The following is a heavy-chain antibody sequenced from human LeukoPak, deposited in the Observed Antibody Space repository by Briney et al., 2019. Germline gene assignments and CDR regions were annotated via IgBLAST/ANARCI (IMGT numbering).Heavy chain of an antibody. Sequence: PSGTLSLTCTASGGSISRSDYYWGWIRQPPGKGLEWIGSVHYTGRTYYNRSLKRQVTISVDTSKNQFSLKVNSVTAADPAVYFCARAAAFYGSASYYPDYWGQGILVSVSS. J-gene: IGHJ4*01. CDR2: VHYTGRT. V-gene: IGHV4-39*01. CDR1: GGSISRSDYY. CDR3: ARAAAFYGSASYYPDY. D-gene: IGHD3-10*01.